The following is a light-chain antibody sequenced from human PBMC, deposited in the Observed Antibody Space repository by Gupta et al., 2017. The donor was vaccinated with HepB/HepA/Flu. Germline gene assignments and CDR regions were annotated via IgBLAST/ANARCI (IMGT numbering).Light chain of an antibody. Sequence: DAVMTQSPLSLIVTLGQPASISCRSSQSLVHSNGNTYLNWLQQRPGQPPRLLIYKISNRFSGVPDRFSGSGAGTDFTLQISRVEAEDVRVYYCWQSEHFPRTFGQGTKVEIK. CDR2: KIS. J-gene: IGKJ1*01. CDR1: QSLVHSNGNTY. V-gene: IGKV2-24*01. CDR3: WQSEHFPRT.